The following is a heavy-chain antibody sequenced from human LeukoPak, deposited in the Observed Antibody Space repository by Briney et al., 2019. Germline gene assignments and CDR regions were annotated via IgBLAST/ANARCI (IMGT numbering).Heavy chain of an antibody. J-gene: IGHJ4*02. CDR1: GYSISSGYY. V-gene: IGHV4-38-2*01. CDR3: ARVLWFGAYNFDY. CDR2: IYHSGST. D-gene: IGHD3-10*01. Sequence: SETLSLTCAVSGYSISSGYYWGWIRQPPGQGLEWIGSIYHSGSTYYNPSLKSRVTISVDTSKTHFSLKLSSVTAADTAVYYCARVLWFGAYNFDYWGQGTRVTVSS.